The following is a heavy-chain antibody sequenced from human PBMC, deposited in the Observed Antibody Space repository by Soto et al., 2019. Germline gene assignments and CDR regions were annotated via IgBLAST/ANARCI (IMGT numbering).Heavy chain of an antibody. CDR1: GFSLTTSGVG. CDR2: IFWDDDK. Sequence: QITLNESGPTVVRPTETLTLTCRFSGFSLTTSGVGVGWIRQSPGKAPEWLALIFWDDDKRYSASLKSRLTITKATAKNQVVLTVSDLEPTDTATYYCANRVLRTVFGLVTTTAIFFDFWGPGTPVAVSS. J-gene: IGHJ4*02. V-gene: IGHV2-5*02. D-gene: IGHD3-3*01. CDR3: ANRVLRTVFGLVTTTAIFFDF.